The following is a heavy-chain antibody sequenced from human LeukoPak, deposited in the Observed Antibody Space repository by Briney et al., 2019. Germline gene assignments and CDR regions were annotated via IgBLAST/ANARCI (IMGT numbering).Heavy chain of an antibody. D-gene: IGHD2-2*01. V-gene: IGHV1-2*02. CDR2: INPNSGGT. CDR3: ARRYCSSTSCYYLDY. Sequence: GASVKVSCKASGYTSTGYYMHWVRQAPGQGLEWMGWINPNSGGTNYAQEFQGRVTMTRDTSISTAYMELSRLRSDDTAVYYCARRYCSSTSCYYLDYWGQGTLVTVSS. J-gene: IGHJ4*02. CDR1: GYTSTGYY.